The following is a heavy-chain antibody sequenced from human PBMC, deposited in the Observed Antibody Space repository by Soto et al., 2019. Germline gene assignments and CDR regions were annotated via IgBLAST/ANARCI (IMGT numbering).Heavy chain of an antibody. Sequence: QVQQQESGPGLVKPSDTLSLTCRVSGAYISDFSWSWIRQPDGKGLEWIGRITINGNTQKNPSFKSRVTMSIDTSSNHCSLNLQSATASDTALYYCARATVENWTYEAHWGPGTLVTVSS. D-gene: IGHD1-7*01. V-gene: IGHV4-4*07. CDR2: ITINGNT. CDR3: ARATVENWTYEAH. CDR1: GAYISDFS. J-gene: IGHJ1*01.